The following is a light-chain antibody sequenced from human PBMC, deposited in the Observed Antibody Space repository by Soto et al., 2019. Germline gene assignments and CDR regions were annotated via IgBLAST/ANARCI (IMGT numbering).Light chain of an antibody. CDR2: GAS. CDR3: QQYNNWLPWT. CDR1: QSVSSN. Sequence: EIVMTQSPATLSVSPGERATLSCRASQSVSSNLAWYQQKPGQAPRLLIYGASTRATGIPARFSGSESGKEFPLTFGSLHLKDFAVYYFQQYNNWLPWTSGKGSKLVIK. J-gene: IGKJ1*01. V-gene: IGKV3-15*01.